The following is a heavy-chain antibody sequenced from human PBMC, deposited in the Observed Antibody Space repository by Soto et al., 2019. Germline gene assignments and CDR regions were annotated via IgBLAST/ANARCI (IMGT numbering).Heavy chain of an antibody. Sequence: QITLKESGPTLVKPTQTLTLTCTFSGFSLSTSGVGVGWIRQPPGKALEWLAVIHWNDDTHYSPSLKSRFTITKDTSKNQVVLTMTNMDPVDTATYSCAHRRVGSGLGYWGQGTLVTVSS. D-gene: IGHD2-8*02. CDR2: IHWNDDT. CDR1: GFSLSTSGVG. CDR3: AHRRVGSGLGY. V-gene: IGHV2-5*01. J-gene: IGHJ4*02.